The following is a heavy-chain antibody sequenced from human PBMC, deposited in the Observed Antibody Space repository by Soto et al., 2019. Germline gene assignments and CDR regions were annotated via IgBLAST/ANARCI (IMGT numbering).Heavy chain of an antibody. CDR1: GGSFSGYY. V-gene: IGHV4-34*01. D-gene: IGHD2-2*01. J-gene: IGHJ6*02. CDR2: INHSGST. Sequence: SETLSLTCAVYGGSFSGYYWSWIRQPPGKGLEWIGEINHSGSTNYNPSLKSRVTISVDTSKNQFSLKLSSVTAADTAVYYCATRGYCSSTSCPYYYYYYGMDVWGQGTTVTVSS. CDR3: ATRGYCSSTSCPYYYYYYGMDV.